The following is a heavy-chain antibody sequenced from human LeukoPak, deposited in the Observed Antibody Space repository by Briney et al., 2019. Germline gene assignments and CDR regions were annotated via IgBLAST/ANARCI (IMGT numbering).Heavy chain of an antibody. Sequence: GASVKVPCKASGYTFTSYDINWVRPATGQGLEWMGWMNPNSGNTGYAQKFQGRVTITRNTSISTAYMELSSLRSEDTAVYYCARGLRITIFGVETDYYFDYWGQGTLVTVSS. J-gene: IGHJ4*02. CDR1: GYTFTSYD. V-gene: IGHV1-8*03. CDR3: ARGLRITIFGVETDYYFDY. CDR2: MNPNSGNT. D-gene: IGHD3-3*01.